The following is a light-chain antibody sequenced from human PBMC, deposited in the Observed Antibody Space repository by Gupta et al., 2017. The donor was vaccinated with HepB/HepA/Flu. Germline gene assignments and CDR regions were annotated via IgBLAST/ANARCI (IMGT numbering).Light chain of an antibody. CDR2: SSS. V-gene: IGKV1-39*01. Sequence: DTQMTQFPSSLSASVGDTFTITCRASQAIDNYLNWYQHTPGKVPKLLIYSSSSLQPGVPTRFSCSGSGTDFTLTISMLQPEDFATYYFQQSSNNPLTFGGGTKVELK. CDR1: QAIDNY. CDR3: QQSSNNPLT. J-gene: IGKJ4*01.